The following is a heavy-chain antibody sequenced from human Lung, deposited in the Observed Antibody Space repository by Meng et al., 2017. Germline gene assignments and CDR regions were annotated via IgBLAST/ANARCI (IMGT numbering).Heavy chain of an antibody. V-gene: IGHV4-34*01. CDR2: INHSGST. CDR3: ARGPTTMAHDFDY. J-gene: IGHJ4*02. Sequence: VQLPQSGAGPLKPSGAQSPTCVRSGGTFRDYYWSWIRQPPGKVLEWIGEINHSGSTNYTPSLGSRATISVDTSQNNLSLKLSSVTAADSAVYYCARGPTTMAHDFDYWGQGTLVTVSS. D-gene: IGHD4-11*01. CDR1: GGTFRDYY.